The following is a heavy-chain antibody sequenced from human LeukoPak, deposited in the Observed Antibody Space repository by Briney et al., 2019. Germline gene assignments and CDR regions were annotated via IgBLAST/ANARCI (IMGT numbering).Heavy chain of an antibody. CDR3: ARLYCSGGSCYQRYYYYYYGMDV. Sequence: PGGSLRLSCAASGFTFSSYSMNWVRQAPGKGLEWVAVIWYDGSNKYYADSVKGRFTISRDNSKNTLYLQMNSLRAEDTAVYYCARLYCSGGSCYQRYYYYYYGMDVWGQGTTVTVSS. J-gene: IGHJ6*02. CDR1: GFTFSSYS. CDR2: IWYDGSNK. D-gene: IGHD2-15*01. V-gene: IGHV3-33*08.